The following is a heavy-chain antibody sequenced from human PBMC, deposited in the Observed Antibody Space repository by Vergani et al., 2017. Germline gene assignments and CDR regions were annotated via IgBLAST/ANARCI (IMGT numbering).Heavy chain of an antibody. Sequence: QVQLQESGPGLVKPSQTLSLTCTVSGGSISSGSYYWSWIRQPAGKGLEWIGRIYTSGSTNYNPSLKSRVTISVDTSKNQFSLKLSSVTAADTAVYYCAREAGSSWVNCFDPWGQGTLVTVSS. CDR2: IYTSGST. CDR3: AREAGSSWVNCFDP. J-gene: IGHJ5*02. V-gene: IGHV4-61*02. D-gene: IGHD6-13*01. CDR1: GGSISSGSYY.